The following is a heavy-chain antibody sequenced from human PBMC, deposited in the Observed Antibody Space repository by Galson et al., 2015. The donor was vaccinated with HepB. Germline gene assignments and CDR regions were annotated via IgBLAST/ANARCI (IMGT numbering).Heavy chain of an antibody. CDR3: AKVFPEKTDGWYRQALYYFDS. Sequence: SLRLSCAVSGFTFSYYAMSWVRQAPGKGLEWVSAITPSGDNTYSADSMKGRFTISRDNSQNTLFLQMNSLTADDTAIYFCAKVFPEKTDGWYRQALYYFDSWGQGTRVTVSS. CDR2: ITPSGDNT. CDR1: GFTFSYYA. V-gene: IGHV3-23*01. J-gene: IGHJ4*02. D-gene: IGHD6-19*01.